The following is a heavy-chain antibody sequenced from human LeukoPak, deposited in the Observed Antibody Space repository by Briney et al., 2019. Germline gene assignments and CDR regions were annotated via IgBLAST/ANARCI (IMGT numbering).Heavy chain of an antibody. D-gene: IGHD6-19*01. CDR3: AGGCSSGWYPLDY. CDR1: GFTFSDYY. CDR2: ISSSSSYT. J-gene: IGHJ4*02. V-gene: IGHV3-11*06. Sequence: GGSLRLSCAASGFTFSDYYMSWIRQAPGKGLEWVSYISSSSSYTNYADSVKGRFTISRDNAKNSLYLQMNSLRAEDTAVYYCAGGCSSGWYPLDYWGQGTLVTVSS.